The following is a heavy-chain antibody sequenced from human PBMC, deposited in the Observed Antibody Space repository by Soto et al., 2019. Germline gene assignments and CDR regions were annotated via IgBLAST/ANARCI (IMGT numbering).Heavy chain of an antibody. CDR1: GYKFSSYA. CDR3: ARFEVTFNDLLTGLDLYYYYLGMDV. CDR2: INVGKGNT. Sequence: GASVKVSCRASGYKFSSYAIQWVRPAPGQRLERKGWINVGKGNTKYSQKFQDRDNIIRDTSADTAYMEVSSLRSEDTAVYYCARFEVTFNDLLTGLDLYYYYLGMDVWGQGTSVTVSS. D-gene: IGHD3-9*01. J-gene: IGHJ6*01. V-gene: IGHV1-3*01.